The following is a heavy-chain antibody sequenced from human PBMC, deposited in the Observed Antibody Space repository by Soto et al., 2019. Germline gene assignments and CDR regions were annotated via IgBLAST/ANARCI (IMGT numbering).Heavy chain of an antibody. CDR2: IDWDDNK. CDR3: ARTQDGPIDY. V-gene: IGHV2-70*01. Sequence: SGPTLVNPTHTLTLTCTFSGFSLSTSGMFVIWIRQPPGKALEWLALIDWDDNKNYNTSLKTRLTISKDTSKNQVVLTMTNMDPVDTATFYCARTQDGPIDYWGQGTLVTVSS. CDR1: GFSLSTSGMF. D-gene: IGHD4-17*01. J-gene: IGHJ4*02.